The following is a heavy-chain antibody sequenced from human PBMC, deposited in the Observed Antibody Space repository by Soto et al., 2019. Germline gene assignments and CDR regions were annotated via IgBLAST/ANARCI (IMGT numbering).Heavy chain of an antibody. CDR3: STEEESGSYVISFDS. D-gene: IGHD1-26*01. J-gene: IGHJ4*02. Sequence: SETLSLTCTVSGGSITSSSYYWGWIRQPPGKGLEWIGSIYYSGSTYYNPSLKSRVTISVDTSKNQFSLKLSSVTAADTAVYYCSTEEESGSYVISFDSWGQATLVTVSP. CDR1: GGSITSSSYY. V-gene: IGHV4-39*01. CDR2: IYYSGST.